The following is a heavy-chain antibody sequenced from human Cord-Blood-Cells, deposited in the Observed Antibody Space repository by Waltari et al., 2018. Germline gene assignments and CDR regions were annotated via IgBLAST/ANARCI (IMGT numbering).Heavy chain of an antibody. CDR1: GGTFSSYA. D-gene: IGHD6-13*01. V-gene: IGHV1-69*04. CDR3: ARDWAAAGTGAFDI. CDR2: ISRVLGIA. J-gene: IGHJ3*02. Sequence: QVQLVQSGAEVKKPGSSVKVSCKASGGTFSSYAISWVRQAPGQGLEWMGGISRVLGIANYEQKFQGRVTITADESTSTAYMELSSLRSEDTAVYYCARDWAAAGTGAFDIWGQGTMVTVSS.